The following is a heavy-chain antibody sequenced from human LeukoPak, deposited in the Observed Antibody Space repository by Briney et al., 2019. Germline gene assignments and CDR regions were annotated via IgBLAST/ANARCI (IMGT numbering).Heavy chain of an antibody. J-gene: IGHJ4*02. CDR1: GFTFSNYS. CDR3: ARGGYYYGSGSYYYLGLAFDY. V-gene: IGHV3-21*01. Sequence: GGSLRLSCAASGFTFSNYSMIWVRQAPGKGLEWVSSISRSNSYIYYADSVKGQFTISRDNAKNSLYLQMNSLRAEDTAVYYCARGGYYYGSGSYYYLGLAFDYWGQGTLVTVSS. D-gene: IGHD3-10*01. CDR2: ISRSNSYI.